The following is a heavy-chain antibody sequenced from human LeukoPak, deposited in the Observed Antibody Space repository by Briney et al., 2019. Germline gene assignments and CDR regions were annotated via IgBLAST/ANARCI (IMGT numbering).Heavy chain of an antibody. V-gene: IGHV1-2*02. D-gene: IGHD7-27*01. Sequence: ASVKVSCKASGYTFTGYYIHWVRQAPGQGLEWMGWINPNSGGTNYAQKFQGRVTMTRDTSISTAYMELSRLRSGDTAVYYCARVQSGDFWRWFDPWGQGTLVTVSS. CDR3: ARVQSGDFWRWFDP. J-gene: IGHJ5*02. CDR2: INPNSGGT. CDR1: GYTFTGYY.